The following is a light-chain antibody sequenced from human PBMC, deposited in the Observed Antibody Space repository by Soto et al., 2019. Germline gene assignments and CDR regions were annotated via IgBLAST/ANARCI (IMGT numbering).Light chain of an antibody. CDR1: SSTFANNY. CDR3: AAYTGNWNGPV. J-gene: IGLJ2*01. Sequence: QSALTQPPSVSGTHGQRVSISCSGDSSTFANNYVHWYQQVPGAAPKLLMYRTAQRPSGGPERFSGSKSGTSASLTISGLRPEDEAQYYCAAYTGNWNGPVFGGGTQLTVL. CDR2: RTA. V-gene: IGLV1-47*01.